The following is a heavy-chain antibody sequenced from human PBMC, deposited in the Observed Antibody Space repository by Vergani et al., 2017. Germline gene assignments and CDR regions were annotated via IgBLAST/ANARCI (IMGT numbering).Heavy chain of an antibody. Sequence: EVQLLESGGGLVQPGGSLRLSCIASGFTSSRSAMSWVRQAPGKGLEWVSVISGSGGSTDYADSVKGRFTISRDNSKNTLHLQMNSLRAGDTAVYFCAKTISGSYYQLDYWGQGTLVTVSS. J-gene: IGHJ4*02. D-gene: IGHD1-26*01. CDR2: ISGSGGST. V-gene: IGHV3-23*01. CDR1: GFTSSRSA. CDR3: AKTISGSYYQLDY.